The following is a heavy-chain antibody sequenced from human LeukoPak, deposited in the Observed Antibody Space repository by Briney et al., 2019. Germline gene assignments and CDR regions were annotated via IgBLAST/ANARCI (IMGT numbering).Heavy chain of an antibody. CDR2: ISAYNGNT. Sequence: ASVKVSCKASGYTFTSYGISWVRQAPGQGLEWMGWISAYNGNTNYAQKFQGRVTITADESTSTAYMELSSLRSEDTAVYYCARELVGAFDIWGRGTMVTVSS. V-gene: IGHV1-18*01. J-gene: IGHJ3*02. CDR1: GYTFTSYG. D-gene: IGHD3-9*01. CDR3: ARELVGAFDI.